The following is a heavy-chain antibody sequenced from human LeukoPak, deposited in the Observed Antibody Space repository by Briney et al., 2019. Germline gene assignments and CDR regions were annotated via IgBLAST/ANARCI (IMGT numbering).Heavy chain of an antibody. Sequence: SETLSLTCAVYGGSFSGYSWSWIRQPPGKGLEWMGEINHSGRTNYNPSLKSRVTISVDTSKNQFSLKLSSVTAADTAVYYCARGGSGYSSSWYERGSGWYGLDYWGQGTLVTVSS. CDR2: INHSGRT. D-gene: IGHD6-13*01. J-gene: IGHJ4*02. V-gene: IGHV4-34*01. CDR3: ARGGSGYSSSWYERGSGWYGLDY. CDR1: GGSFSGYS.